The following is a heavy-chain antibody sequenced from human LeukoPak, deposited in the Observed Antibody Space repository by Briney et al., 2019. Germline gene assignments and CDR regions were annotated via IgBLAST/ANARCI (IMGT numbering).Heavy chain of an antibody. Sequence: SVKVSCKASGGTFSSYAISWVRQAPGQGLEWMGGIIPIFGTANYAQKFQGRVTITADESTSTAYMELSSLRSEDTAVYYCAMVLGYCSSTSCYLAPDYWGQGTLVTISS. V-gene: IGHV1-69*13. CDR2: IIPIFGTA. D-gene: IGHD2-2*01. J-gene: IGHJ4*02. CDR3: AMVLGYCSSTSCYLAPDY. CDR1: GGTFSSYA.